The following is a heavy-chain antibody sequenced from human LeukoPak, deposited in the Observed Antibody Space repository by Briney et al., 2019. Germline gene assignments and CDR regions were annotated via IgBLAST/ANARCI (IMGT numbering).Heavy chain of an antibody. J-gene: IGHJ4*02. D-gene: IGHD2-15*01. Sequence: SETLSLTCTVSGGSISSGGYYWSWIRQHPGKGLEWIGYIYYSGSTYYNPSLKSRVTISVDTSKNQFSLKLSSVTAADTAVYYCARQNCSGGSCFLDYWGQGTLVTVSS. CDR1: GGSISSGGYY. CDR2: IYYSGST. CDR3: ARQNCSGGSCFLDY. V-gene: IGHV4-31*03.